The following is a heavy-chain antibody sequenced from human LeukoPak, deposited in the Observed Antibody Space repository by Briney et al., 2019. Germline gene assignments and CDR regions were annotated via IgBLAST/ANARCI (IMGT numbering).Heavy chain of an antibody. D-gene: IGHD2-8*01. CDR1: GGSISSGGYS. Sequence: PSETLSLTCAVSGGSISSGGYSWSWIRQPPGKGLEWIGYIYHSGSTYYNPSLKSRVTISVDRSKNQFSLRLSSVTAADTAGYYCARDLGMYGNSFDPWGQGTLVTVSS. CDR2: IYHSGST. CDR3: ARDLGMYGNSFDP. J-gene: IGHJ5*02. V-gene: IGHV4-30-2*01.